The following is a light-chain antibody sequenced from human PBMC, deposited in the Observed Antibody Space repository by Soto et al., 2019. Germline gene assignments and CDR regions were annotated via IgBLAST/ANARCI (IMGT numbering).Light chain of an antibody. Sequence: EIVMTQSPATLSLSPGERATLSYRASQSVSGKLAWYQQKPGQAPRLLIYASSTRATGIPARFSGSGSGTEFTLTISSLQSEDFAVYYCQQYSNWPGFTFGPGTKVDNK. J-gene: IGKJ3*01. CDR1: QSVSGK. V-gene: IGKV3-15*01. CDR3: QQYSNWPGFT. CDR2: ASS.